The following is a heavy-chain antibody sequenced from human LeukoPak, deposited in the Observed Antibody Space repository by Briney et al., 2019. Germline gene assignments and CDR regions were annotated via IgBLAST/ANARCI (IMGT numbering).Heavy chain of an antibody. CDR1: GYSFTSYW. Sequence: KSGESLKISCKGSGYSFTSYWIGWVRQMPGKGLEWMGIIYPGDSDTRYSPSFQGQVTISADKSISTAYLQWSSLKASDTAMYYCARIDFWSGYQPTGVPSSFDYWGQGTLVTVSS. CDR2: IYPGDSDT. CDR3: ARIDFWSGYQPTGVPSSFDY. V-gene: IGHV5-51*01. J-gene: IGHJ4*02. D-gene: IGHD3-3*01.